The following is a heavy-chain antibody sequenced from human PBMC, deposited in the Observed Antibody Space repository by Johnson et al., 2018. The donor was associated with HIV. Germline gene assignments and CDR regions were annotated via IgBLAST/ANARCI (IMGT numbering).Heavy chain of an antibody. CDR2: INSDGSIT. CDR3: ARVVGQLLWFGELLEDDAFDI. J-gene: IGHJ3*02. Sequence: VQLVESGGGLVQPGGSLRLSCAASGFTFSTYWMHWVRQGPGKGLGWVSRINSDGSITTYADFVKGRFTISRDNAKNTLYLQMNSLRDEDTAVYYCARVVGQLLWFGELLEDDAFDIWGQGTMVIVSS. V-gene: IGHV3-74*01. CDR1: GFTFSTYW. D-gene: IGHD3-10*01.